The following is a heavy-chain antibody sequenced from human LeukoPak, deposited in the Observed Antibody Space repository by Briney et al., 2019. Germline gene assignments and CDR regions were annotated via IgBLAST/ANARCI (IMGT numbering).Heavy chain of an antibody. CDR2: ISSSSSYI. CDR3: ARDMGYGDYPD. D-gene: IGHD4-17*01. V-gene: IGHV3-21*01. Sequence: GGSLRLSCAASGFTFSSYSMNWVRQAPGKGLEWVSSISSSSSYIYYADSVKGRFTISRGNAKNSLYLQMNSLRAEDTAVYYCARDMGYGDYPDWGQGTLVTVSS. CDR1: GFTFSSYS. J-gene: IGHJ4*02.